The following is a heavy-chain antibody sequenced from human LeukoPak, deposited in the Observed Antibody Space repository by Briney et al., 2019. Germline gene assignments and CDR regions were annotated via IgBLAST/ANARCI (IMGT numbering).Heavy chain of an antibody. CDR3: ARDLGSMVRGINVFDI. D-gene: IGHD3-10*01. CDR2: IWYGGSNK. V-gene: IGHV3-33*01. Sequence: GRSLTLSCAASGFTFSSYGMHWVRQAPGKGLDWVAVIWYGGSNKYYADSVKGRFTISRENSKNTMYLQLNSLRAEDTAVYYCARDLGSMVRGINVFDIWGQGTMVTVSS. J-gene: IGHJ3*02. CDR1: GFTFSSYG.